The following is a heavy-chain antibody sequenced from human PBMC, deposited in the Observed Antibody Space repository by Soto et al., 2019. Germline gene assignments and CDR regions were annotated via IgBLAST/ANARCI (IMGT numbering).Heavy chain of an antibody. V-gene: IGHV1-8*01. CDR1: GYPFTSFD. Sequence: QVQLVQSGAEVMKPGASVKVSCEASGYPFTSFDRYWLRQPTGRGLEWMGWMNPNNGNRGYARKFEDRLTLTTNTSTKTAYMELTNPGSDDTAVYFCARGSALRRPGNLDLWGQGTLVTVSS. CDR3: ARGSALRRPGNLDL. CDR2: MNPNNGNR. J-gene: IGHJ5*02. D-gene: IGHD6-19*01.